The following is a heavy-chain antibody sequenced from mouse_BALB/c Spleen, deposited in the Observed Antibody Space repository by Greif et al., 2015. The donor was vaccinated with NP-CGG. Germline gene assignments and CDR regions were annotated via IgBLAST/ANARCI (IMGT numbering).Heavy chain of an antibody. CDR3: ARSKDYGSSLWYFDV. CDR2: INPYNGAT. D-gene: IGHD1-1*01. Sequence: VQLQQPGPELVKPGASVKISCKASGYSFTGYYMHWVKQSHVKSLEWIGRINPYNGATSYNQNFKDKASLTVDKSSSTAYMELHSLTSEDSAVYYCARSKDYGSSLWYFDVWGAGTTVTVSS. J-gene: IGHJ1*01. CDR1: GYSFTGYY. V-gene: IGHV1-31*01.